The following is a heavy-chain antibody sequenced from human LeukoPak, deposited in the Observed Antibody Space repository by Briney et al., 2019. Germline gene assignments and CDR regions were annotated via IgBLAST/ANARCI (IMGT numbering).Heavy chain of an antibody. Sequence: PSETLSHTCTVSGGSISDYYWSWIRQPPGKGLEWIGYIYYGGSTNYNPSLKSRVTISVDTSKNQFSLKLSSVTAADTAVYYCARNEQDWFDPWGQGTLVTVSP. D-gene: IGHD1-1*01. CDR1: GGSISDYY. V-gene: IGHV4-59*01. CDR2: IYYGGST. J-gene: IGHJ5*02. CDR3: ARNEQDWFDP.